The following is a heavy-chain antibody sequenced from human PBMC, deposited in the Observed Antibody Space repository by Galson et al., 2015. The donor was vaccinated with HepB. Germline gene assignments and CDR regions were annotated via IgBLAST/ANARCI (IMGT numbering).Heavy chain of an antibody. V-gene: IGHV3-48*03. D-gene: IGHD6-19*01. J-gene: IGHJ6*02. Sequence: SLRLSCAASGFTFSSYEMNWVRQAPGKGLEWVSYISSSGSTIYYADSVKGRFTISRDNAKNSLYLQMNSLRAEDTAVYYCAREDSSGSWYYYYGMDVWGQGTTVTVSS. CDR3: AREDSSGSWYYYYGMDV. CDR2: ISSSGSTI. CDR1: GFTFSSYE.